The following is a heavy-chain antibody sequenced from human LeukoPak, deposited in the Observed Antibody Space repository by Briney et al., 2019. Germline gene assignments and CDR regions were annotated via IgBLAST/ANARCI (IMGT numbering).Heavy chain of an antibody. CDR3: ARVTGYVMEDYFDY. D-gene: IGHD6-13*01. Sequence: SETLSLTCTVSGGSISSGSYYWSWIRQPAGKGLEWIGRIYTSGSTNYNPSLKSRVTISVDTSKNQFSLRLSSVTAADTAVYYCARVTGYVMEDYFDYWGQGTLVTVS. CDR1: GGSISSGSYY. V-gene: IGHV4-61*02. J-gene: IGHJ4*02. CDR2: IYTSGST.